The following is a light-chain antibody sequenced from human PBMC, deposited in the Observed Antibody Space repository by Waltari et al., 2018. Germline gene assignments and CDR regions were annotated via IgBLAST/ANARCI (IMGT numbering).Light chain of an antibody. CDR3: QSYDISLSGSV. CDR1: RSNIGAPYD. J-gene: IGLJ6*01. Sequence: QSVLTQPPSVSGAPGQRVTISCTGSRSNIGAPYDVHWYQQLPGTAPKLVIYANANRPSGVPDRFSGSKSGTSASLAITGLQAEDEADYYCQSYDISLSGSVFGSGTKVTVL. V-gene: IGLV1-40*01. CDR2: ANA.